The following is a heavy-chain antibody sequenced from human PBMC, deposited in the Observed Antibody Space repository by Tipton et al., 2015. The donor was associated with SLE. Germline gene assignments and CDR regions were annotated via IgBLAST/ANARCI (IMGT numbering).Heavy chain of an antibody. CDR3: ARQKGYYYYMDV. J-gene: IGHJ6*03. CDR1: GVSISGSSYY. V-gene: IGHV4-39*01. CDR2: IYHSGST. Sequence: TLSLTCTVSGVSISGSSYYWGWFRQPPGKGLEWIATIYHSGSTYYSPSLKGRVTISLDTSNNQFSLNVRSVTAADTAVYYCARQKGYYYYMDVWGKGTTVIVSS.